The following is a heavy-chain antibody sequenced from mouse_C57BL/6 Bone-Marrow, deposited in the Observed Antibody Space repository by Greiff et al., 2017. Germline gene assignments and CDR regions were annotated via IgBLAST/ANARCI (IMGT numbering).Heavy chain of an antibody. CDR2: INPNNGGT. Sequence: EVQLQQSGPELVKPGASVKISCKASGYTFTDYYMNWVKQSHGKSLEWIGDINPNNGGTSYNQKFKGKATLTVDKSSSTAYMELRSLTSEDSAVYCWAAGWLLLFAYWGQGTLVTVSA. D-gene: IGHD2-3*01. J-gene: IGHJ3*01. CDR1: GYTFTDYY. CDR3: AAGWLLLFAY. V-gene: IGHV1-26*01.